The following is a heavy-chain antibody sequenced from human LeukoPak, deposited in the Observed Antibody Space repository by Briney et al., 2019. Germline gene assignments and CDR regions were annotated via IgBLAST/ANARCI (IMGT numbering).Heavy chain of an antibody. Sequence: GESLKISCKGSGYSFTSYWIGWVRQMPGKGLEWMGIIYPGDSDTRYSPSFQGQVTISADKSISTAYLQWSSLKASDTAMYYCARAGIAVAGTNYYGMDVWGQGTTVTVSS. CDR2: IYPGDSDT. J-gene: IGHJ6*02. D-gene: IGHD6-19*01. CDR1: GYSFTSYW. V-gene: IGHV5-51*01. CDR3: ARAGIAVAGTNYYGMDV.